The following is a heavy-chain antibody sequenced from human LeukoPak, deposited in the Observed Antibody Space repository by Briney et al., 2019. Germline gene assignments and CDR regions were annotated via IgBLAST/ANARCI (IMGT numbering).Heavy chain of an antibody. V-gene: IGHV3-66*02. J-gene: IGHJ5*02. CDR1: GFTVSSYG. CDR3: VRDRAEGRAWVEFDP. CDR2: VYSDGVT. Sequence: GGSLRLPCAASGFTVSSYGMSWVRQAPGKGPEWVSLVYSDGVTHYADSVQGRFTISRDNSKNTLYLQMNNLRVEDTAIYHCVRDRAEGRAWVEFDPWGQGILVTVSS.